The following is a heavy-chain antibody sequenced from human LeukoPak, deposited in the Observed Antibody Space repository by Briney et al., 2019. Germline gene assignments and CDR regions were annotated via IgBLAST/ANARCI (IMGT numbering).Heavy chain of an antibody. CDR1: GVSISTDY. CDR3: ARDQRRHDY. Sequence: SETLSLTCTVSGVSISTDYWTWVRQSPGKGLEWIGYIHYSGSTSYNPSLKSRVTISVDTSKNQFSLKLTSVTSADTAVYYCARDQRRHDYWGQGTLVTVSS. CDR2: IHYSGST. V-gene: IGHV4-59*13. J-gene: IGHJ4*02.